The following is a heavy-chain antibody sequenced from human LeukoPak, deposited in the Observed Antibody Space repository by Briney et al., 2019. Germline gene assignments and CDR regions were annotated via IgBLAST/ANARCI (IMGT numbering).Heavy chain of an antibody. CDR1: GFTVSDNY. Sequence: GGSLRLSCAASGFTVSDNYMTWVRQAPGKGLEWVSSIYSAGATHYADSVKGRFTISRDNSKNTLYLQMNSLRAEDTAVYYCARESYGDNPGNGMDVWGQGTTVTVSS. D-gene: IGHD4-17*01. CDR3: ARESYGDNPGNGMDV. J-gene: IGHJ6*02. CDR2: IYSAGAT. V-gene: IGHV3-66*02.